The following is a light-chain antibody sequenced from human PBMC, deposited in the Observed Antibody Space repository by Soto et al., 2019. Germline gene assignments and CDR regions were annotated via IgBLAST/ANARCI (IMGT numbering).Light chain of an antibody. J-gene: IGKJ5*01. V-gene: IGKV3-20*01. CDR3: QQYGSSPPIT. Sequence: EIVLTQSPGTLSLSPGERATLSCRASQSVSSSYLAWYQQKPGQAPRLLIYAASSRSTGIPDRFSGSGSGKEFTLTISGLEPDDCAVYYCQQYGSSPPITFGQGTRLEIK. CDR1: QSVSSSY. CDR2: AAS.